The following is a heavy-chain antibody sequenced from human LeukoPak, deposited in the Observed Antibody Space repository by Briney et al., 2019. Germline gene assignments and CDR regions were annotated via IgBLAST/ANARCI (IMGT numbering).Heavy chain of an antibody. Sequence: PSETLSLTCTVSGYSISGGYYWGWIRQPPGKGLEWIGYIYHSGSTYYNPSLKSRVTISVDTSKNQFSLKLSSVTAADTAVYYCAREYSSGWYMDYWGQGTLVTVSS. CDR2: IYHSGST. CDR1: GYSISGGYY. V-gene: IGHV4-38-2*02. CDR3: AREYSSGWYMDY. J-gene: IGHJ4*02. D-gene: IGHD6-19*01.